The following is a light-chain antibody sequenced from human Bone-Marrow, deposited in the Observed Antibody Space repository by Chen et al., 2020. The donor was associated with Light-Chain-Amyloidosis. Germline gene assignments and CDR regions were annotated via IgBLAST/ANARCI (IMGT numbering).Light chain of an antibody. CDR1: NIGSTG. V-gene: IGLV3-21*02. J-gene: IGLJ3*02. CDR2: DDS. Sequence: SYVLTQPSSVSVAPGQTATIACGGHNIGSTGVHRYQQTPGQAPLLVVYDDSDRPSGIPERWSGSNSGNTATLTISRVEAGDEADYCGQVWDRSSDHPVFGGGTKLTVL. CDR3: QVWDRSSDHPV.